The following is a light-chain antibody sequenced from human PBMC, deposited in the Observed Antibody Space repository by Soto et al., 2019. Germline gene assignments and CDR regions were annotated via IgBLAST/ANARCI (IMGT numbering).Light chain of an antibody. V-gene: IGLV4-69*01. Sequence: QSVLTQSPSASASLGASVRLTCTLSSEHSTYAIAWHQQQPEKGPRHLINLNSDGSHNRGDGIPDRFSGSSSGAERYLTISRLQSEDEAAYYCQTWGTGIVVFGGGTKLTVL. CDR2: LNSDGSH. CDR3: QTWGTGIVV. CDR1: SEHSTYA. J-gene: IGLJ2*01.